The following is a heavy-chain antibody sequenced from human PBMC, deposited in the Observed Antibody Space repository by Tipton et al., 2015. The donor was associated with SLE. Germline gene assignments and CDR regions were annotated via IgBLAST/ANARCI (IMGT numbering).Heavy chain of an antibody. CDR3: ATGIAAAGRGFDY. CDR1: GFTFSSYW. V-gene: IGHV3-74*01. J-gene: IGHJ4*02. Sequence: SLRLSCAASGFTFSSYWMHWVRQAPGKGLVWVSRINSDGSSTSYADSVKGRFTISRDNAKNTLYLQMNSLRAEDTAVYYCATGIAAAGRGFDYWGQGTLVTVSS. D-gene: IGHD6-13*01. CDR2: INSDGSST.